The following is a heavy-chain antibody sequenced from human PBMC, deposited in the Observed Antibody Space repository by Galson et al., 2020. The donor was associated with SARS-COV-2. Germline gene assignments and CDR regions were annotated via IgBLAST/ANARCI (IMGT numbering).Heavy chain of an antibody. CDR3: ATGHLGDLDF. CDR2: ISPYNGDT. Sequence: ASVVSCKTSGYTFINYDITWVRQAPGQGLEWMGWISPYNGDTNYAEKIQGRVTMTADTSTTTAHMELRNLRPDDTALYYCATGHLGDLDFWGQGTLVTVSS. CDR1: GYTFINYD. J-gene: IGHJ4*02. V-gene: IGHV1-18*01.